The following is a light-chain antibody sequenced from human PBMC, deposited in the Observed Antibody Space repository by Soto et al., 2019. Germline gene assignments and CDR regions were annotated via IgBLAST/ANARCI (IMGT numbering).Light chain of an antibody. V-gene: IGKV1-13*02. CDR1: QVINSA. Sequence: AIQLTQSPSSLSSSVGDRVTITFRASQVINSALAWYQQKPGKAPDLLIFDASTLESGVPSRFSGRRSGTDFTLTVSSLQPEDFATYYCQQFYTYPITFGQGTRLEIK. CDR2: DAS. CDR3: QQFYTYPIT. J-gene: IGKJ5*01.